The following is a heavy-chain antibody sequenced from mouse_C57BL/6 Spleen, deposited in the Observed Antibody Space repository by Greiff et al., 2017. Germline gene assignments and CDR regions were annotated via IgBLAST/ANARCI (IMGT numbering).Heavy chain of an antibody. CDR2: IYPRSGNT. D-gene: IGHD2-3*01. CDR1: GYTFTSYG. J-gene: IGHJ4*01. CDR3: ADDGYYGGAMDY. V-gene: IGHV1-81*01. Sequence: QVQLQESGAELARPGASVKLSCKASGYTFTSYGISWVKQRTGQGLEWIGEIYPRSGNTYYNEKFKGKATLTADKSSSTAYMELRSLTSEDSAVYFCADDGYYGGAMDYWGQGTSVTVSS.